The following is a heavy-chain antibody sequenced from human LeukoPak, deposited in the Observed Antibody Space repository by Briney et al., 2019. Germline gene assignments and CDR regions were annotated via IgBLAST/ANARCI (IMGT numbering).Heavy chain of an antibody. CDR1: GGSISTYY. V-gene: IGHV4-59*01. CDR2: ISNPGIN. Sequence: SETLSLTCTVSGGSISTYYWDSIRRPPGKGLERMGHISNPGINPQNPSLRSRVTISVYTSKAQFSLKLSSVTAADTAVYYCARSGGYSSSWSLWGQGTLVTVSS. J-gene: IGHJ4*02. CDR3: ARSGGYSSSWSL. D-gene: IGHD6-13*01.